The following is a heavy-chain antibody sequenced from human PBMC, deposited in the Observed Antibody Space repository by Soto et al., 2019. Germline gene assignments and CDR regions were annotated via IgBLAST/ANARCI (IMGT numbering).Heavy chain of an antibody. V-gene: IGHV1-18*04. CDR2: ISAYNGNT. CDR1: GYTFTSYG. CDR3: ARTEYSNSSRASDF. Sequence: ASVKVSCKASGYTFTSYGISWVRQAPGQGLEWMGWISAYNGNTKYAQKLQGRVTMTTDTSTSTAYMELRSLKSDDTAVYYCARTEYSNSSRASDFWGQGTLVTVSS. D-gene: IGHD6-6*01. J-gene: IGHJ4*02.